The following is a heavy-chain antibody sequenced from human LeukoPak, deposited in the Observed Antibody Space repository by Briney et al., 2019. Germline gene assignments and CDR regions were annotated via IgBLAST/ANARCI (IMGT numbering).Heavy chain of an antibody. CDR2: INHSGST. V-gene: IGHV4-34*01. Sequence: PSETLSLTCVVYGGSFSGDYWSWIRQPPGKGLEWIGEINHSGSTNYNPSLKSRVTISVDTSKNQFPLKLSSVTAADTAVYYCARGSGVTIFGVVKRENAFDIWGQGTMVTVSS. D-gene: IGHD3-3*01. CDR3: ARGSGVTIFGVVKRENAFDI. CDR1: GGSFSGDY. J-gene: IGHJ3*02.